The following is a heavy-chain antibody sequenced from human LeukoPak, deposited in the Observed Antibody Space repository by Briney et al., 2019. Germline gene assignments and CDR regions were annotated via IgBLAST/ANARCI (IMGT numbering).Heavy chain of an antibody. V-gene: IGHV1-69*04. CDR2: IIPVLDIA. CDR3: ARVSEPCSGGSCYSYFH. J-gene: IGHJ4*02. Sequence: SVTVSFTASGGTFNTYAISWVRQAPGQGLEWMGRIIPVLDIADYAQKFQGRVTMTADKSTNTAYMELTGLRSEDTAVFYCARVSEPCSGGSCYSYFHWGQGTLITVSA. CDR1: GGTFNTYA. D-gene: IGHD2-15*01.